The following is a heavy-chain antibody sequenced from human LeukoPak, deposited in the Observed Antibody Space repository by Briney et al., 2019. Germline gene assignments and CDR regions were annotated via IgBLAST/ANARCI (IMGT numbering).Heavy chain of an antibody. Sequence: SETLSLTCTVSGGSISSYHWSWIRQPPGKGLEWIGFFYYSGSTNYNPSLKSRVTISVDTSKNQFSLKLSSVTAADTAVYYCARRFSRYYMDVWGKGTTVIVSS. J-gene: IGHJ6*03. V-gene: IGHV4-59*12. CDR2: FYYSGST. D-gene: IGHD3-16*01. CDR3: ARRFSRYYMDV. CDR1: GGSISSYH.